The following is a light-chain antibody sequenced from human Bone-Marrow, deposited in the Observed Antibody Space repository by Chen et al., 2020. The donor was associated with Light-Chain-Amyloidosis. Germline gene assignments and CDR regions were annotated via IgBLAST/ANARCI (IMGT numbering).Light chain of an antibody. CDR3: QQYGSSPLT. V-gene: IGKV3-20*01. CDR2: GAS. Sequence: EIVLTQSPGTLSLSPGERATLSCRASQSVNNNYLAWYQQKPGQAPRLLIYGASSRATGIPDSVSGSGSGTDFTLTISRLEPEDFAVYYCQQYGSSPLTFGGGTKVEIK. CDR1: QSVNNNY. J-gene: IGKJ4*01.